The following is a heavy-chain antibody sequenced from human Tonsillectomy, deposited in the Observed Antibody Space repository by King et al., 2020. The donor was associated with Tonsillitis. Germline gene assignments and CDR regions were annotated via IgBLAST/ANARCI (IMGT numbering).Heavy chain of an antibody. D-gene: IGHD3-3*01. CDR3: ARARRGQNYDDFLFDDYYGMDV. Sequence: VQLQESGPGLVKPSQTLSLTCTVSGGSISSGDYYWCWLRQPPGEGLWWIGYIYYSGSTYYNPSLKRRVTISVDTSKNQFSLKLSSVTAEDTAVYYCARARRGQNYDDFLFDDYYGMDVWGQGTTVTVSS. CDR1: GGSISSGDYY. J-gene: IGHJ6*02. CDR2: IYYSGST. V-gene: IGHV4-30-4*01.